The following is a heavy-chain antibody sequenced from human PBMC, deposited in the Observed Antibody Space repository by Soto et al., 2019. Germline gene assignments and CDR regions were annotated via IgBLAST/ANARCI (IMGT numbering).Heavy chain of an antibody. V-gene: IGHV4-34*01. CDR1: GGSFSGYY. CDR3: ARGRGFVVVPAARARFDP. D-gene: IGHD2-2*01. J-gene: IGHJ5*02. CDR2: INHSGST. Sequence: SETLSLTCAVYGGSFSGYYWSWIRQPPGKGLEWIGEINHSGSTNYNPSLKSRVTISVDTSKNQFSLKLSSVTAADTAVYYCARGRGFVVVPAARARFDPWGQGTLVTVSS.